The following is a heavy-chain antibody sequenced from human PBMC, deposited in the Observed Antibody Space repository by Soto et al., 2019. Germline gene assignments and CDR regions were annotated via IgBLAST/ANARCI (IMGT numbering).Heavy chain of an antibody. D-gene: IGHD6-19*01. CDR2: IYYSGST. Sequence: KPSETLSLTCTVSGGSISSYYWSWIRQPPGKGLEWIAYIYYSGSTNYNPSLKSRVTISVDTSKNQFSLKLSSVTAADTAVYYCARHWDSSGDFDYWGQGTLVTVSS. CDR3: ARHWDSSGDFDY. V-gene: IGHV4-59*08. CDR1: GGSISSYY. J-gene: IGHJ4*02.